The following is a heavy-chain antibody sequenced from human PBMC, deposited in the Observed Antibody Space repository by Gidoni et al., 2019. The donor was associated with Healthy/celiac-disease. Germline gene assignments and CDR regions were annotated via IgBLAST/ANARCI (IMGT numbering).Heavy chain of an antibody. Sequence: EVQLVESGGGLVKPGGSLRLSCAASGFTFSSYSMNWVRQAPGKGLEWISTISSSSSYIYYADSVKGRFTISRDNAKNSLYLQMNSLRAEDTAVYYCARGGGYGDSYWGQGTLVTVSS. CDR1: GFTFSSYS. V-gene: IGHV3-21*01. J-gene: IGHJ4*02. CDR3: ARGGGYGDSY. CDR2: ISSSSSYI. D-gene: IGHD4-17*01.